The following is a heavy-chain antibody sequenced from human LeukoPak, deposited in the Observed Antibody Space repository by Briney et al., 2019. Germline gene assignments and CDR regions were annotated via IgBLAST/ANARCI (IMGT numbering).Heavy chain of an antibody. V-gene: IGHV4-39*01. Sequence: KPSETLSLTCTVSGGSISSSDYYWGWIRQPPGKGLEWLGTIYYSGSTYYNPSLKSRVTISVDTSKSQFSLKLRSVTAADTAMYYCARRDYVWGSPDYWGQGTQVTVSS. D-gene: IGHD3-16*01. CDR2: IYYSGST. CDR1: GGSISSSDYY. CDR3: ARRDYVWGSPDY. J-gene: IGHJ4*02.